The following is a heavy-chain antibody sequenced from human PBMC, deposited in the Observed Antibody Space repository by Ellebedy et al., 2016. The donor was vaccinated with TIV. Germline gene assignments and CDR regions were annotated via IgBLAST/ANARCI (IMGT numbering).Heavy chain of an antibody. Sequence: GESLKISCAASGFTFSSYSMNWVRQAPGKGLEWVSYISSSLNTIKYADSVKGRFTISRDNAKNSLYLQMNSLRAEDTAVYYCARRALPDIVVVPAAIDPWGQGTLVTVSS. D-gene: IGHD2-2*01. J-gene: IGHJ5*02. CDR2: ISSSLNTI. CDR3: ARRALPDIVVVPAAIDP. CDR1: GFTFSSYS. V-gene: IGHV3-48*01.